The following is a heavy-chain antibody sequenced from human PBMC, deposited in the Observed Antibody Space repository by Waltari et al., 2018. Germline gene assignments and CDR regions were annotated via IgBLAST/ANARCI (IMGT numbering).Heavy chain of an antibody. J-gene: IGHJ5*02. CDR3: AHSNFWSGYTAPYGFDP. D-gene: IGHD3-3*01. CDR2: IYWNDDK. V-gene: IGHV2-5*01. Sequence: QITLKESGPTLVKPTQTLTLTCPFSGFSLSTSGVGVGWIRQPPGKALEWLALIYWNDDKRYSPSLKSRLTITKDTSKNQVVLTMTNMDPVDTATYYCAHSNFWSGYTAPYGFDPWGQGTLVTVSS. CDR1: GFSLSTSGVG.